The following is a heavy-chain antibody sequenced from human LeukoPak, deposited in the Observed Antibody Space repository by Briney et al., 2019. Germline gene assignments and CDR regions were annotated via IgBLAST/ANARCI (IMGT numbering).Heavy chain of an antibody. Sequence: SETLSLTCTVSGGSISRSSYYWSWIRQPPGKGLEWIGEINHSGSTNYNPSLKSRVTISVDTSKNQFSLKLSSVTAADTAVYYCARRRRGYSYGYYYYYMDVWGKGTTVTISS. J-gene: IGHJ6*03. D-gene: IGHD5-18*01. CDR2: INHSGST. CDR3: ARRRRGYSYGYYYYYMDV. CDR1: GGSISRSSYY. V-gene: IGHV4-39*07.